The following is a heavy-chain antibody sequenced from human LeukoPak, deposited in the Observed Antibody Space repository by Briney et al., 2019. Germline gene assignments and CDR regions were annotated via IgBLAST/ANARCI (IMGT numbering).Heavy chain of an antibody. V-gene: IGHV4-61*02. Sequence: SETLSLTCTVSGGSISSGSYYWSWIRQPAGKGLEWIGRIYTSGSTNYNPSLKSRVTVSLDTSKNQFSLKLSSVTAADTAVYYCARAPGAALDWGQGTLVTVSS. D-gene: IGHD2-15*01. J-gene: IGHJ4*02. CDR3: ARAPGAALD. CDR1: GGSISSGSYY. CDR2: IYTSGST.